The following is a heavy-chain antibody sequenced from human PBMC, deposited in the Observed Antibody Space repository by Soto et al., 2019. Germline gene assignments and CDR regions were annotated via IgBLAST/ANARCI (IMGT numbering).Heavy chain of an antibody. D-gene: IGHD3-22*01. CDR2: IWYDGSNK. CDR3: AGEKDSSGYSEHAFDI. J-gene: IGHJ3*02. CDR1: GFTFSSYG. V-gene: IGHV3-33*01. Sequence: QVQLVESGGGVVQPGRSLRLSCAASGFTFSSYGMHWVRQAPGKGLEWVAVIWYDGSNKYYADSVKGRFTISRDNSKNTRDLQMNSLRAEDTAVYYCAGEKDSSGYSEHAFDIWGQGTMVTVSS.